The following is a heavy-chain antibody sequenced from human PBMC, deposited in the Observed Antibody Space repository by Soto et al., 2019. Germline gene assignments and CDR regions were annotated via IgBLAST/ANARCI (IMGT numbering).Heavy chain of an antibody. D-gene: IGHD3-22*01. CDR2: IYYSGST. V-gene: IGHV4-30-4*01. CDR3: ARASDYYDSSGQVVGAFDI. Sequence: QVQLQESGPGLVKPSQTLSLTCTVSGGSISSGDYYWSWIRQPPGKGLEWIGYIYYSGSTYYNPSLKSRVTISVDTSKNQFSLKLSSVTAADTAVYYCARASDYYDSSGQVVGAFDIWGPGTMVTVSS. J-gene: IGHJ3*02. CDR1: GGSISSGDYY.